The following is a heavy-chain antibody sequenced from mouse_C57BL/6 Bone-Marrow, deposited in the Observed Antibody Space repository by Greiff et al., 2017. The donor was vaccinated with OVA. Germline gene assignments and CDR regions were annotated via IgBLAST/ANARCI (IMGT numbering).Heavy chain of an antibody. V-gene: IGHV1-55*01. D-gene: IGHD1-1*02. J-gene: IGHJ1*03. CDR2: IYPGSGST. CDR1: GYTFTSYW. Sequence: VQLQQPGAELVKPGASVKMSCKASGYTFTSYWITWVKQRPGQGLEWIGDIYPGSGSTNYNEKFKSKATLTVDTSSSTAYMQLSSLTSEDSAVYYCARSSLWPSWYFDVWGTGTTVTVSS. CDR3: ARSSLWPSWYFDV.